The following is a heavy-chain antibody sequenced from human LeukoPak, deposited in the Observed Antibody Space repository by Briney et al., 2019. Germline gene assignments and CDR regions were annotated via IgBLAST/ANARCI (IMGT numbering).Heavy chain of an antibody. D-gene: IGHD5-24*01. CDR1: GYIFTSYA. V-gene: IGHV1-46*01. Sequence: ASVKVSCKASGYIFTSYAMNWVRQAPGQRLEWMGIIKPSGTDTNYAQKFQGRVIMTTDTSTSTVYMELSGLKSEDTAVYYCARVRDGYNDAYDIWDQGTMVIVSS. CDR3: ARVRDGYNDAYDI. J-gene: IGHJ3*02. CDR2: IKPSGTDT.